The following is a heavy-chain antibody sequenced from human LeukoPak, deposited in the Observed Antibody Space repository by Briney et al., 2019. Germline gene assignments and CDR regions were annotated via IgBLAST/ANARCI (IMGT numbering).Heavy chain of an antibody. V-gene: IGHV3-53*01. J-gene: IGHJ3*02. D-gene: IGHD4/OR15-4a*01. CDR1: GFTVSSSY. Sequence: PGGSLRLSCAASGFTVSSSYMSWVRQAPGKGLEWVSVIYSGGSTYYADSVKGRFTISRDNSKNTLYLQMNSLRAEDTAVYYCARDIYGASWAPLAFDIWGQGTMVTVSS. CDR3: ARDIYGASWAPLAFDI. CDR2: IYSGGST.